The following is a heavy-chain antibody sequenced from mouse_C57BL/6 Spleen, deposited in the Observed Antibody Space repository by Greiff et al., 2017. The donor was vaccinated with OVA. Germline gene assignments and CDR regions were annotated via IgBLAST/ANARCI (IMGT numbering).Heavy chain of an antibody. Sequence: QVQLQQPGAELVKPGASVKLSCKASGYTFTSYWMHWVKQRPGQGLEWIGMIHPNSGSTNYNEKFKSKATLTVDKSSSTAYMQLSSLTSEDSAVYYCARWGYGSSYNYAMDDWGQGTSVTVSS. V-gene: IGHV1-64*01. D-gene: IGHD1-1*01. CDR3: ARWGYGSSYNYAMDD. CDR1: GYTFTSYW. CDR2: IHPNSGST. J-gene: IGHJ4*01.